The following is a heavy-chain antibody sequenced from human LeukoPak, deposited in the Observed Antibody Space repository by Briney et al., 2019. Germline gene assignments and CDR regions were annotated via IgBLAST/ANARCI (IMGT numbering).Heavy chain of an antibody. CDR2: IRYDGSNK. D-gene: IGHD3-9*01. CDR3: AQGGLLRYFDWPNFDY. V-gene: IGHV3-30*02. CDR1: GFTFSSYG. Sequence: GGSLRLSCAASGFTFSSYGMHWVRQAPGKGLEWVAFIRYDGSNKYYADSVKGRFTISRDNAKNSLYLQMNSLRAEDTAVYYCAQGGLLRYFDWPNFDYWGQGTLVTVSS. J-gene: IGHJ4*02.